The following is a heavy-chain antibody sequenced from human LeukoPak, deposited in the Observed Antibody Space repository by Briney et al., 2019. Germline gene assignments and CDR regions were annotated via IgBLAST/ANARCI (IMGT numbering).Heavy chain of an antibody. CDR1: GVTFNNYA. Sequence: GGSLRLSCAPSGVTFNNYAMSWGRQAPREGLGWVSAISGSGAGTYYTDSVKGRFTISRDNAKNSLYLQMNSLRAEDTAVYYCARARRATVTTLYWYFDLWGRGTLVTVSS. D-gene: IGHD4-17*01. V-gene: IGHV3-23*01. CDR3: ARARRATVTTLYWYFDL. CDR2: ISGSGAGT. J-gene: IGHJ2*01.